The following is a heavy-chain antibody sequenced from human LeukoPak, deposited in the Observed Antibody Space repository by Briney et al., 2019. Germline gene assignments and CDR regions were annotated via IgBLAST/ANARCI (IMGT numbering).Heavy chain of an antibody. CDR1: GGSISSSNW. CDR3: ARVPIVVVITTFYFDY. J-gene: IGHJ4*01. CDR2: IYHSGST. D-gene: IGHD3-22*01. Sequence: SGTLSLTCAVSGGSISSSNWWSWVRQPPGKGLEWIGGIYHSGSTNYNPSLKSRVTISVDKSKNQFSLKLSSVTAADTAVYYCARVPIVVVITTFYFDYWGQGTLVTVSS. V-gene: IGHV4-4*02.